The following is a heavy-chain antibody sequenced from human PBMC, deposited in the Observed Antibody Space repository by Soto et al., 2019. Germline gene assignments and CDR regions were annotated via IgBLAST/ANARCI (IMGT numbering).Heavy chain of an antibody. CDR1: GYTRYSGYY. V-gene: IGHV4-38-2*02. CDR3: ARGIPRGLETLPWFDP. CDR2: ISHSGTT. D-gene: IGHD1-1*01. J-gene: IGHJ5*02. Sequence: SETLSLTCSVSGYTRYSGYYWGCIRQPPGKGLEWLATISHSGTTFYNPSLKSRVTISVDTSKNQFSLKLSSVTAADTAVYYCARGIPRGLETLPWFDPWGQGTLVTVSS.